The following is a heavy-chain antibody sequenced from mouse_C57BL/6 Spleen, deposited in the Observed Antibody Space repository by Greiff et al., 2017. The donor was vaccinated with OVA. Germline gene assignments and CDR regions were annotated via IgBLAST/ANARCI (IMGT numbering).Heavy chain of an antibody. CDR1: GYTFTDYE. Sequence: VQLQQSGAELVRPGASVTLSCKASGYTFTDYEMHWVKQTPVHGLEWIGAIDPETGGTAYNQKFKGKAILTADKSSSTAYMELRSLTSEYSAVYYCTRYDYDVDYAMDYWGQGTSVTVSS. CDR2: IDPETGGT. CDR3: TRYDYDVDYAMDY. V-gene: IGHV1-15*01. D-gene: IGHD2-4*01. J-gene: IGHJ4*01.